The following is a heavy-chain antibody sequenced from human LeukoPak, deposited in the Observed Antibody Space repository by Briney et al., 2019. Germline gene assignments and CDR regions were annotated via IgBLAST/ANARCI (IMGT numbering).Heavy chain of an antibody. V-gene: IGHV3-30-3*01. CDR3: AKDGEPRLGSRTSCLGY. J-gene: IGHJ4*02. CDR2: ISYDGSNK. D-gene: IGHD2-2*01. Sequence: GGSLRLSCAASGFTFSSYAMHWVRQAPGKGLEWVAVISYDGSNKYYADSVKGRFTISRDNSKNTLYLQMNSLRAEDTAVYYCAKDGEPRLGSRTSCLGYWGQGTLVTVSS. CDR1: GFTFSSYA.